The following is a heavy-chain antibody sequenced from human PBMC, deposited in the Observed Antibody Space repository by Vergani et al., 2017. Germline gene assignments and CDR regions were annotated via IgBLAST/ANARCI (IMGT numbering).Heavy chain of an antibody. J-gene: IGHJ4*02. Sequence: QVQLVQSGAEVKKPGASVKVSCKASGYTFTSDDINWVRQATGQGLEWMGWMNPISGNTGYAQNLQGRLTITRDTSVNTAYMELSSLTSEDMAVYYCVRARRTCTYDHCPRYYYDLWGQGPWSPSPQ. CDR3: VRARRTCTYDHCPRYYYDL. V-gene: IGHV1-8*03. CDR1: GYTFTSDD. CDR2: MNPISGNT. D-gene: IGHD2-8*01.